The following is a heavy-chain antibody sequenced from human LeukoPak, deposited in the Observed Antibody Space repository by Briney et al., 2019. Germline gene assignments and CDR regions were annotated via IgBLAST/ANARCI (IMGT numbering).Heavy chain of an antibody. J-gene: IGHJ6*02. V-gene: IGHV1-3*01. CDR3: AIGENSGYDYPTYGMDV. Sequence: ASVKVSCKASGYTFTSYAMHWVRQAPGQRVEWMGWINAGNGNTKYSQKFQGRVTITRDTSASTAYMELSSLRSEDTAVYYCAIGENSGYDYPTYGMDVWGQGTTVTVSS. CDR1: GYTFTSYA. CDR2: INAGNGNT. D-gene: IGHD5-12*01.